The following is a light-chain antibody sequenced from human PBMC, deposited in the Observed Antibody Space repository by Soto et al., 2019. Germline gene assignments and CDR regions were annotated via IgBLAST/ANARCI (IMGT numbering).Light chain of an antibody. CDR1: QAIGTW. CDR2: AAS. CDR3: QQANRFPLT. J-gene: IGKJ4*02. Sequence: DIQMTQSPSSVSASVGDRVTITCRASQAIGTWLAWYQQKPGEAPKLLIYAASSLQSEFPSRFSGSGSGTDYTLTISSLQPADFATYYCQQANRFPLTFGGGTKVEIK. V-gene: IGKV1-12*01.